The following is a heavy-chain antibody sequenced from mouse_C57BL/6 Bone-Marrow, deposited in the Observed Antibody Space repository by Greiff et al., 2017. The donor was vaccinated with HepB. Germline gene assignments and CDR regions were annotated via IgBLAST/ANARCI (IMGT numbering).Heavy chain of an antibody. CDR1: GYTFTSYW. CDR3: ARLGDYEDYFDY. CDR2: IDPNSGGT. J-gene: IGHJ2*01. V-gene: IGHV1-72*01. Sequence: QVQLKQPGAELVKPGASVKLSCKASGYTFTSYWMHWVKQRPGRGLEWIGRIDPNSGGTKYNEKFKSKATLTVDKPSSTAYMKLSSLTSEDSAVYYCARLGDYEDYFDYWGQGTTLTVSS. D-gene: IGHD2-4*01.